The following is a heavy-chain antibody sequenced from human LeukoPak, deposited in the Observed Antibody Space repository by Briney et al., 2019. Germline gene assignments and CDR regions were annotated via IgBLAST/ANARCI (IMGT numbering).Heavy chain of an antibody. Sequence: ASVKVSCKVSGYTLTELSMHWVRQAPGKGLEWMGGFDPEDGETIYAQKFQGRVTMTEDTSTDTAYMELSSLRSEDTAVYYCATDLDGDYGEDYWGQGTLVTVSS. V-gene: IGHV1-24*01. CDR2: FDPEDGET. CDR1: GYTLTELS. D-gene: IGHD4-17*01. CDR3: ATDLDGDYGEDY. J-gene: IGHJ4*02.